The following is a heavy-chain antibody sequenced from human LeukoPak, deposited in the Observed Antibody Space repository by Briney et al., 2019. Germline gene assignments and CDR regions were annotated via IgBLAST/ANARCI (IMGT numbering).Heavy chain of an antibody. CDR3: ARGGLTIFGVVLIDY. CDR2: IIPILGIA. CDR1: GGTFSSYA. J-gene: IGHJ4*02. D-gene: IGHD3-3*01. Sequence: SVKVSCKASGGTFSSYAISWVRQAPGQGLEWMGRIIPILGIANYAQKFQGRVTITADKSTSTAYMELSSLRSEDTAVYYCARGGLTIFGVVLIDYWGQGTLVTVSS. V-gene: IGHV1-69*04.